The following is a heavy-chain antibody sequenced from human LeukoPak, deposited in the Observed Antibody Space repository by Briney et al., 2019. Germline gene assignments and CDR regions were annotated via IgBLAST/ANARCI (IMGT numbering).Heavy chain of an antibody. CDR1: AGSIRCYY. CDR3: ARDSGYSGYFDY. V-gene: IGHV4-4*07. Sequence: SETLSLTCTVSAGSIRCYYWSWIRQPAGKGLEWIGRIYTSGSTNYNPSLKSRVTMSVDTSKNQFSLKLSSVTAADTAVYYCARDSGYSGYFDYWGQGTLVTVSS. J-gene: IGHJ4*02. D-gene: IGHD2-15*01. CDR2: IYTSGST.